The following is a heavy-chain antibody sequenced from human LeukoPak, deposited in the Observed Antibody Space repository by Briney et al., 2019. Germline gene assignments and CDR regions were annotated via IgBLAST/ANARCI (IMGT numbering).Heavy chain of an antibody. D-gene: IGHD6-13*01. J-gene: IGHJ4*02. CDR2: ISGSGGST. Sequence: PGGSLRLSCAASGFTFSSYAMSWVRQAPGRGLEWVSAISGSGGSTYYADSVKGRFTISRDNSKNTLYLQMNSLRAEDTAVYYCAKGGRSSSSWPACDYWGQGTLVTVSS. V-gene: IGHV3-23*01. CDR3: AKGGRSSSSWPACDY. CDR1: GFTFSSYA.